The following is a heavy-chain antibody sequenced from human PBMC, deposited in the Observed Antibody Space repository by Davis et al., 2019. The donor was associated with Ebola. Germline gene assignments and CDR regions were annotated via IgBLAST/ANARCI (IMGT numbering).Heavy chain of an antibody. CDR1: GLSFNKAW. Sequence: GGSLRLSCAGSGLSFNKAWMSWVRQAPGKGLEWVGRIKSKTDGGTTDYAAPVKGRFTISRDDSKNTLYLQMNSLKTEDTAVYYCTTVTDYGMDVWGKGTTVTVSS. J-gene: IGHJ6*04. CDR3: TTVTDYGMDV. V-gene: IGHV3-15*01. CDR2: IKSKTDGGTT.